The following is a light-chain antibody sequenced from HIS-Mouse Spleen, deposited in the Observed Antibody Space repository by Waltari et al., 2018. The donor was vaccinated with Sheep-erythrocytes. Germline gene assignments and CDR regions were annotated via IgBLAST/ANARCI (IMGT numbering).Light chain of an antibody. V-gene: IGLV1-40*01. Sequence: QSVLTQPPSVSGAPGQRVTISCTGSSSNIGAGHDVHLYQQLPGTSPKLLLCGNSNRPSGVPDRFSGSKSGTSASLAITGLQAEDEADYYCQSYDSSLSGYVVFGGGTKLTVL. CDR1: SSNIGAGHD. CDR2: GNS. CDR3: QSYDSSLSGYVV. J-gene: IGLJ2*01.